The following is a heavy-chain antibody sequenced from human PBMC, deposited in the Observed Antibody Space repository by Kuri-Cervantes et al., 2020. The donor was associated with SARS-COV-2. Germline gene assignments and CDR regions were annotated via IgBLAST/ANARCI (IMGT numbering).Heavy chain of an antibody. Sequence: GESLKISCAASGFTFDDYGMSWVRQAPGKGLEWVSGIMWSGGNIDYADSVKGRLTVSRDNARKSLYLQMNSLRAEDTAVYYCAKGVAAADSYYFDYWGQGTLVTVSS. CDR1: GFTFDDYG. V-gene: IGHV3-20*04. D-gene: IGHD6-13*01. CDR2: IMWSGGNI. CDR3: AKGVAAADSYYFDY. J-gene: IGHJ4*02.